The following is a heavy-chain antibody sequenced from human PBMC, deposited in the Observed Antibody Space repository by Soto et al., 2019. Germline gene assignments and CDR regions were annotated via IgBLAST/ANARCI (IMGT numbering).Heavy chain of an antibody. D-gene: IGHD6-19*01. CDR3: ARDLAGYSSGWQYYYGMDV. J-gene: IGHJ6*02. Sequence: PGGSLRLSCSASGFTFSSYSMNWVRQAPGKGLEWVSSISSSSSYIYYADSVKGRFTISRDNAKNSLYLQMNSLRAEDTAVYYSARDLAGYSSGWQYYYGMDVWGQGTTVTVSS. CDR1: GFTFSSYS. V-gene: IGHV3-21*01. CDR2: ISSSSSYI.